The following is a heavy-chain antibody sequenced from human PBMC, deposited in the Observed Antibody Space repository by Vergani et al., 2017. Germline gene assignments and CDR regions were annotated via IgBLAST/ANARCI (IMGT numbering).Heavy chain of an antibody. D-gene: IGHD2/OR15-2a*01. CDR3: VKEKIDLGSYFFDS. V-gene: IGHV3-23*01. CDR2: ISGPGLST. Sequence: EVHLLESGGGLVQSGGSLRLSCAASGFTFSNAAVSWVRQAPRRGLAWVSSISGPGLSTYYADSVTGRFSISRDNSKNTVFLQMHSLRAEDTAIYYCVKEKIDLGSYFFDSWGHGILVTVSS. CDR1: GFTFSNAA. J-gene: IGHJ4*01.